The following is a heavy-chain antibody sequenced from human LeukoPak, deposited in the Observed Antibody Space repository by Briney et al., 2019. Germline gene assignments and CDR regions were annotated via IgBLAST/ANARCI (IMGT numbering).Heavy chain of an antibody. V-gene: IGHV3-13*04. CDR3: ARESPKGFDY. Sequence: GGSLRLSCAASGFTFSSYDMHWVRQATGKGLEWVSAIGPAGDTYYPGSVKGRFTISRENAKTSLYLQMNSLRAEDTAFYYRARESPKGFDYWGQGTLVTVSS. CDR2: IGPAGDT. J-gene: IGHJ4*02. CDR1: GFTFSSYD.